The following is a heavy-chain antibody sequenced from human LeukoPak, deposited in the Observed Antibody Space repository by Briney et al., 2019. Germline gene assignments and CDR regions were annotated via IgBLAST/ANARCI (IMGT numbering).Heavy chain of an antibody. J-gene: IGHJ5*02. V-gene: IGHV4-30-4*01. CDR2: IYYSGST. D-gene: IGHD2-2*01. CDR3: AREKRQYGNWFDP. CDR1: GGSISSGDYY. Sequence: SETLSLTCTVSGGSISSGDYYWSWIRQPPGKGLEWIGYIYYSGSTYYNLSLKSRVTISVDTSKNQFSLKLSSVTAADTAVYYCAREKRQYGNWFDPWGQGTLVTVSS.